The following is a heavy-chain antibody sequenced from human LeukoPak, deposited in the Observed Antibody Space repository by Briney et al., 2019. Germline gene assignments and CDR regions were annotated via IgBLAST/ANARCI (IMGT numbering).Heavy chain of an antibody. CDR3: ARVDYYDSSGHSYYGMDV. J-gene: IGHJ6*02. V-gene: IGHV6-1*01. CDR1: GDSVSSNSAA. Sequence: PSQTLSLTCAISGDSVSSNSAAWNWIRQSPSRGLEWLGRTYYRSNWYNDYAVSVKSRITINPDTSKNQFSLQLNSVTPEDTAVYYCARVDYYDSSGHSYYGMDVWGQGTTVTDSS. D-gene: IGHD3-22*01. CDR2: TYYRSNWYN.